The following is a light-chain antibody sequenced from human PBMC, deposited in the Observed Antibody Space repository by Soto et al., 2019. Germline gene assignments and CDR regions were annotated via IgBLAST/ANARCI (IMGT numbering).Light chain of an antibody. CDR2: AVS. CDR3: QQTYNSPRT. Sequence: DIQMTQSPSSLSASVGVRVTITCRASQNIRNYLNLYQQKPGEAPKLLISAVSSLETRVPSRFSGSGSGTDFTLPITSLQPEDFATYYCQQTYNSPRTFGQGTKVDIK. CDR1: QNIRNY. J-gene: IGKJ1*01. V-gene: IGKV1-39*01.